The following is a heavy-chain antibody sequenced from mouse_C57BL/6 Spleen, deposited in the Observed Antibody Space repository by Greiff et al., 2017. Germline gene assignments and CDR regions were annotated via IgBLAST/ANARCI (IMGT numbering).Heavy chain of an antibody. J-gene: IGHJ1*03. V-gene: IGHV8-12*01. CDR2: IYWDDDK. D-gene: IGHD4-1*01. Sequence: QVTLKESGPGILQSSQTLSLTCSFSGFSLSTSGMGVSWIRQPSGKGLEWLAHIYWDDDKRYNPSLKSRLTISKDTSRNQVFLKSTSVDTADTATYYWARRANWEYFDVWGTGTTVTVSA. CDR3: ARRANWEYFDV. CDR1: GFSLSTSGMG.